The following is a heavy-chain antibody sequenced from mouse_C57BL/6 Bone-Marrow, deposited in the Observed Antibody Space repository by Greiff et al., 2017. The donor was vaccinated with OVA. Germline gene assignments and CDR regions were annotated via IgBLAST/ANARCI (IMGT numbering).Heavy chain of an antibody. CDR2: IRSKSNNYAT. CDR3: VRQYYDYERNYAMDY. J-gene: IGHJ4*01. D-gene: IGHD2-4*01. CDR1: GFSFNTYA. V-gene: IGHV10-1*01. Sequence: EVKVVESGGGLVQPKGSLTLSCAASGFSFNTYAMNWVRQAPGKGLEWVARIRSKSNNYATYYADSVKDRFTISRDDSESMLYLQMNNLKTEDTAMDYCVRQYYDYERNYAMDYWGQGTSVTVSS.